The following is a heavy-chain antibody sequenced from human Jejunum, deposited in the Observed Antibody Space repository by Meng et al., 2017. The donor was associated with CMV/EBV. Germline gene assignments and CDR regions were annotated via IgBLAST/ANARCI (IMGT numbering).Heavy chain of an antibody. J-gene: IGHJ4*02. V-gene: IGHV3-23*01. CDR3: ATPATSSGWYYFDC. Sequence: GFTFSSPTMTWVRQAPGRGLEWVSIISGGGGTTYYADSVKGRFTISRDNSKNTLYLQMNSLRGEDTALYYCATPATSSGWYYFDCWGQGTLVTVSS. CDR2: ISGGGGTT. CDR1: GFTFSSPT. D-gene: IGHD6-19*01.